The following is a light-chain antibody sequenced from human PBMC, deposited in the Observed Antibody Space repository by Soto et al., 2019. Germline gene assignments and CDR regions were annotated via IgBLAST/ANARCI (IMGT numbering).Light chain of an antibody. CDR3: QHLHSYPFT. V-gene: IGKV1-9*01. CDR1: QGISSY. Sequence: DIQLTQSPSFLSASVGDRITITCRASQGISSYLAWFQQKPGKAPNLLIYAAPTLQSGVPSRFSGSGSGTEFTLTISSLQPEDFATYYCQHLHSYPFTFGPGTKVDIK. CDR2: AAP. J-gene: IGKJ3*01.